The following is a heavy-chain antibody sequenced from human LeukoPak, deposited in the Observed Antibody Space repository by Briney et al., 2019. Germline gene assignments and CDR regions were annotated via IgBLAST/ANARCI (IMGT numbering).Heavy chain of an antibody. CDR3: ARGRLRVRGVIITFRSYYGMDV. J-gene: IGHJ6*02. V-gene: IGHV4-34*01. CDR2: INHSGST. CDR1: GGSFSGYY. Sequence: SETLSLTCAVYGGSFSGYYWSWIRQPPGKGLEWIGEINHSGSTNYNPSLKSRVTISVDTSKNQFSLKLSSVTAADTAVYYCARGRLRVRGVIITFRSYYGMDVWGQGTTVTVSS. D-gene: IGHD3-10*01.